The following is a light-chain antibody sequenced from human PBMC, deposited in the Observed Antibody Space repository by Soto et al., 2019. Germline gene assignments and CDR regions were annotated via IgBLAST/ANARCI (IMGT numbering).Light chain of an antibody. CDR2: KVS. CDR3: MQGTHWPPYT. Sequence: DVVMTQSPLSLPVTLGQPASISCRSSQSLVYSDGNTYLNWFQQRPGQSPRRLIYKVSNRDSGVPDRFSGSGSGTDFTLKISRVEAEAVGVYYCMQGTHWPPYTFGQGTQLEIK. J-gene: IGKJ2*01. CDR1: QSLVYSDGNTY. V-gene: IGKV2-30*01.